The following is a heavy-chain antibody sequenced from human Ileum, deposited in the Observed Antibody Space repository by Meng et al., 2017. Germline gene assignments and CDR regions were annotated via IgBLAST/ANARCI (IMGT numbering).Heavy chain of an antibody. CDR2: ISGSGGGT. CDR1: GFTFSSYA. J-gene: IGHJ4*02. CDR3: AKPYYFDSSGYPPDY. D-gene: IGHD3-22*01. Sequence: EVQLLESGGGLVQPGGSLGRYCAASGFTFSSYAMSWVRQAPGKGLEWVSGISGSGGGTYYADSVKGRFIISRDNSKNTLYLQVNSLRAEDTAVYYCAKPYYFDSSGYPPDYWGQGTLVTVSS. V-gene: IGHV3-23*01.